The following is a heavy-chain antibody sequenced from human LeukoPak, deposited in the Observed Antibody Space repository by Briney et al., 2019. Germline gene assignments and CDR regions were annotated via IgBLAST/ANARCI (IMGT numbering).Heavy chain of an antibody. CDR3: ARHEEGATPGFDY. CDR2: IYTSGST. D-gene: IGHD1-26*01. CDR1: GGSISSYY. V-gene: IGHV4-4*09. Sequence: PSETLSLTCTVSGGSISSYYWSWIRQPPGKGLEWIGYIYTSGSTNYNPSLKSRVTISVDTSKNQFSLKLSSVTAADTAVYYCARHEEGATPGFDYWGQGTLVTVFS. J-gene: IGHJ4*02.